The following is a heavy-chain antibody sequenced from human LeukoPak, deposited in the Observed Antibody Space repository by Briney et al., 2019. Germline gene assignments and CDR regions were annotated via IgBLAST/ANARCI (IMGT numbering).Heavy chain of an antibody. CDR2: MNPNSGNT. J-gene: IGHJ6*03. CDR3: ARGNSVTTIFYYYYYMDV. Sequence: ASVKVSCKASRYTFTSYDIYWVRQATGQGLEWMGWMNPNSGNTGYAQKFQGRVTITRNTSISTAYMELSSLRSEDTAVYYCARGNSVTTIFYYYYYMDVWGKGTTVTVSS. CDR1: RYTFTSYD. D-gene: IGHD3-9*01. V-gene: IGHV1-8*03.